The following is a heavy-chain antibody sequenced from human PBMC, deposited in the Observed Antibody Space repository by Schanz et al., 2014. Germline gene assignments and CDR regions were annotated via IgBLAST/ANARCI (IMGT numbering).Heavy chain of an antibody. CDR3: ARLDPYCRSGTCSRAFDF. Sequence: EVQLVESGGGLIQPGGSLRLSCAASGFGFSSYSMNWVRQAPGKGLEWVSGLSANGDSTFYSSSVKGRFTISRDISKNTLYLQMGSLRAEDVAVYYCARLDPYCRSGTCSRAFDFWGQGTLVTVSS. V-gene: IGHV3-64*01. CDR2: LSANGDST. CDR1: GFGFSSYS. D-gene: IGHD2-15*01. J-gene: IGHJ4*02.